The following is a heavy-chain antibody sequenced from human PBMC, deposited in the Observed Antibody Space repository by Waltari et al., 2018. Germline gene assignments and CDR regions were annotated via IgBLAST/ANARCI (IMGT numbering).Heavy chain of an antibody. J-gene: IGHJ5*02. V-gene: IGHV4-38-2*01. D-gene: IGHD1-26*01. CDR1: GYSISSGYY. CDR2: IFHSGRT. Sequence: QVQLQESGPGLVKSSETLSLTCAVSGYSISSGYYWGWIRQPPGKGLEWIGSIFHSGRTYYNPPLNSRVTISVDKSKNQFSLKLNSVIAADTAVYFCARIHWESSGIWFDPWGQGSLVTVSS. CDR3: ARIHWESSGIWFDP.